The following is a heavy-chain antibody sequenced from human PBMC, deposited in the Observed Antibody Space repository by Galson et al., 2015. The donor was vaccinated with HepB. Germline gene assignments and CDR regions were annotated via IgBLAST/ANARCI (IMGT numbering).Heavy chain of an antibody. CDR1: GFTFSSYS. D-gene: IGHD6-19*01. CDR3: ARGASGSRGWYHYYYYMDV. V-gene: IGHV3-21*01. J-gene: IGHJ6*03. Sequence: SLRLSCAASGFTFSSYSMNWVRQAPGKGLEWVSSISSSSSYIYYADSVKGRFTISRDNAKNSLYLQMNSLRAEDTAVYYCARGASGSRGWYHYYYYMDVWGKGTTVTVSS. CDR2: ISSSSSYI.